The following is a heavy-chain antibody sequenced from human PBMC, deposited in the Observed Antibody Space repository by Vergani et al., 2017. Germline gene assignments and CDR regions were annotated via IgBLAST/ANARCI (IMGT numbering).Heavy chain of an antibody. CDR1: GFSFPGYA. V-gene: IGHV3-23*04. J-gene: IGHJ4*02. D-gene: IGHD5-12*01. CDR3: TKGSRGYTGYFFDY. Sequence: EVQLVESGGDLAQPGGSLRLSCEASGFSFPGYAMSWVRQAPGKGLEWVSSVSGSSATPYYADSVKGRFIISRDNSKNTLHLQMNSLRADDTAVYYCTKGSRGYTGYFFDYWGQGTRATVSS. CDR2: VSGSSATP.